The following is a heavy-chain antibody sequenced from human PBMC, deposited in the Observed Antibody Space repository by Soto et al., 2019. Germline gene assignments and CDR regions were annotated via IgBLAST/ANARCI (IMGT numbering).Heavy chain of an antibody. V-gene: IGHV4-61*05. CDR3: ARLLFGAANWFDP. J-gene: IGHJ5*02. D-gene: IGHD3-10*01. CDR1: GGSISSNIYY. CDR2: IHYSGST. Sequence: SETLSLTCTVSGGSISSNIYYWGWIRQPPGKGLEWIGYIHYSGSTNYDPSLKTRVTISVDTSKNQFSLKLSSVTAADTAVYYCARLLFGAANWFDPWGQGTLVTVSS.